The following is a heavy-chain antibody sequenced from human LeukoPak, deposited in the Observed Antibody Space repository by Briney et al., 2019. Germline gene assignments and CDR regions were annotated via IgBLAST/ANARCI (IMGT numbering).Heavy chain of an antibody. D-gene: IGHD3-22*01. V-gene: IGHV3-23*01. Sequence: GGSLRLSCAASGFTFSSYVMSWVRQAPGRGGEGVSAISGIGGSTYYADSVRGRFTISRDNSKNTLYLQMNSLRAEDTAVYYCAKDYDSSGYYSTSANYWGQGTLLTVPS. CDR2: ISGIGGST. CDR3: AKDYDSSGYYSTSANY. J-gene: IGHJ4*02. CDR1: GFTFSSYV.